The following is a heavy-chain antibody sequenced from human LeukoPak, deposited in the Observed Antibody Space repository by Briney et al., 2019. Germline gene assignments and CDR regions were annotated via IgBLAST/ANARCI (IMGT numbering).Heavy chain of an antibody. J-gene: IGHJ4*02. CDR2: IRSKAYDGTT. CDR3: SRIERLPSSRTEVAADF. Sequence: GGSLRLSCRVSGFTFGDYAMAWVRQAPGKGLEWVGSIRSKAYDGTTEYAASVKGRFTISRDDSNSIAYLQMNSLKTEDTGVYYCSRIERLPSSRTEVAADFWGQGTLVTVSS. CDR1: GFTFGDYA. V-gene: IGHV3-49*04. D-gene: IGHD6-19*01.